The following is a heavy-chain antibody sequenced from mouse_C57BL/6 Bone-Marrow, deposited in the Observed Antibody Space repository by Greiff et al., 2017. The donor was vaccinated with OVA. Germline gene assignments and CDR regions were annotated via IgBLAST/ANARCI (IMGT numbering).Heavy chain of an antibody. CDR3: AREGYFDV. J-gene: IGHJ1*03. V-gene: IGHV1-69*01. CDR1: GYTFTSYW. Sequence: VKLQQPGAELVMPGASVKLSCKASGYTFTSYWMHWVKQRPGQGLEWIGEIDPSDSYTNYNQKFKGKSTLTVAKSSSPAYMQLSSLTSEDSAVYYCAREGYFDVWGTGTTVTVSS. CDR2: IDPSDSYT.